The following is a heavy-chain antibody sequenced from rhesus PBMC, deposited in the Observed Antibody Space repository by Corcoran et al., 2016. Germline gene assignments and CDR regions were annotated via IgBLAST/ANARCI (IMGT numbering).Heavy chain of an antibody. CDR2: IYSSSGNT. J-gene: IGHJ4*01. Sequence: QVQLQESGPGLLKPSETLSLTCAVSGGSISGGYGWGWIRQPPGKGLEWIGSIYSSSGNTYYNPSLKSRVTSSTDTSKNQFSLKLSSVTAADTAVYYCARVCSSGWSGGYFDYWGQGVLVTVSS. D-gene: IGHD6S26*01. V-gene: IGHV4S7*01. CDR3: ARVCSSGWSGGYFDY. CDR1: GGSISGGYG.